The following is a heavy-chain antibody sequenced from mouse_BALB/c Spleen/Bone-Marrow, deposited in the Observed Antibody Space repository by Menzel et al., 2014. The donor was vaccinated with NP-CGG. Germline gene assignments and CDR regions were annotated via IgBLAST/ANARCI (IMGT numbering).Heavy chain of an antibody. J-gene: IGHJ3*01. V-gene: IGHV14-3*02. CDR1: GFNIKDTY. D-gene: IGHD2-4*01. CDR2: IDPANGNT. Sequence: EVQLQQSGAELVKPGASVKLSCTASGFNIKDTYMHWVKQRPEQGLEWIGRIDPANGNTKYDPKFQGKATITADTSSNTAYLQLSSLTSEYTAVYYCAVYDYEGFAYWGQGTLVTVSA. CDR3: AVYDYEGFAY.